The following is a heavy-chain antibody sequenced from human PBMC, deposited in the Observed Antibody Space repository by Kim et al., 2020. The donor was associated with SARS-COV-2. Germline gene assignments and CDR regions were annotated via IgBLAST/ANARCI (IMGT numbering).Heavy chain of an antibody. Sequence: GGSLRLSCAASGFTFSSYSMNWVRQAPGKGLEWVSSISSSSSYIYYADSVKGRFTISRDNAKNSLYLQMNSLRAEDTAVYYCAGGVDLNCSGGSCYFEYYYYYGMDVWGQGTTVTVSS. J-gene: IGHJ6*02. CDR2: ISSSSSYI. D-gene: IGHD2-15*01. V-gene: IGHV3-21*01. CDR1: GFTFSSYS. CDR3: AGGVDLNCSGGSCYFEYYYYYGMDV.